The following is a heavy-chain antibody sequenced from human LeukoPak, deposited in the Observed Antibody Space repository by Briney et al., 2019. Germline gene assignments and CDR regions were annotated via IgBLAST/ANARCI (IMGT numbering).Heavy chain of an antibody. D-gene: IGHD3-10*01. CDR1: GFTFSSYS. J-gene: IGHJ6*03. CDR2: ISSSSSYI. V-gene: IGHV3-21*01. Sequence: PGGSLRLSCAASGFTFSSYSMNWVRQAPGKGLEWVSSISSSSSYIYYADSVKGRFTTSRDNAKNSLYLQMNSLRAEDTAVYYCARDGMVRGVKLYYYYYYYMDVWGKGTTVTVSS. CDR3: ARDGMVRGVKLYYYYYYYMDV.